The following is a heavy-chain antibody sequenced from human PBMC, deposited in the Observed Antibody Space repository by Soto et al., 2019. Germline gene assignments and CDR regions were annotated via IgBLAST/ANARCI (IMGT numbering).Heavy chain of an antibody. V-gene: IGHV4-4*07. CDR2: IYATGTT. CDR1: GASISGFY. CDR3: VRDGTKTLRDWFDP. J-gene: IGHJ5*02. D-gene: IGHD1-1*01. Sequence: PSETLSLTCTVSGASISGFYSSWIRKSAGKGLEWIGRIYATGTTDYNSSLKSRVMMSVDTSKKQFSLKLRSVTAADTAVYYCVRDGTKTLRDWFDPWGQGISVTVYS.